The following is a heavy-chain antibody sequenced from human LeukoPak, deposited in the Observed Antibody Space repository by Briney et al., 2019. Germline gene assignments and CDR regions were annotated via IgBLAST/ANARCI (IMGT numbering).Heavy chain of an antibody. CDR2: INHSGST. D-gene: IGHD2-2*01. Sequence: SETLSLTCAVYGGSFSGYYWSWIRQPPGKGLEWIGEINHSGSTNYNPSLKSRVTISVDTSKNQFSLKLSSVTAADTAVYYCARGRRVRYQLVYYFDYWGQGTLVTVSS. J-gene: IGHJ4*02. CDR1: GGSFSGYY. V-gene: IGHV4-34*01. CDR3: ARGRRVRYQLVYYFDY.